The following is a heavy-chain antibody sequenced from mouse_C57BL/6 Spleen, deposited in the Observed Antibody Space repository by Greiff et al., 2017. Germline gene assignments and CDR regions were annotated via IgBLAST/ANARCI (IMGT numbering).Heavy chain of an antibody. CDR1: GYTFTSYW. CDR2: IHPNSGST. J-gene: IGHJ1*03. Sequence: QVQLQQPGAELVKPGASVKLSCTASGYTFTSYWMHWVKQRPGQGLEWIGMIHPNSGSTNYNEKFKSKATLTVDKSSSTAYMQLSSLTSEDSAVYYGARVGYDGSREYWYFDVWGTGTTVTGSA. CDR3: ARVGYDGSREYWYFDV. V-gene: IGHV1-64*01. D-gene: IGHD1-1*01.